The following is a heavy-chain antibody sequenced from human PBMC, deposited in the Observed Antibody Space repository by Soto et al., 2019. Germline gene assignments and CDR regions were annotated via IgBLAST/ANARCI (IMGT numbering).Heavy chain of an antibody. CDR2: ISYDGSNK. Sequence: QVQLVESGGGVVQPGRSLRLSCAVSGFTFTNYGMNWVRQAPGKGLEWVAVISYDGSNKYYADPVEGRFTISRDNSKNTVYLQMNSLRAEDTAVYYCVEGRSWGQGTLVTVSS. CDR3: VEGRS. V-gene: IGHV3-30*03. CDR1: GFTFTNYG. D-gene: IGHD2-15*01. J-gene: IGHJ4*02.